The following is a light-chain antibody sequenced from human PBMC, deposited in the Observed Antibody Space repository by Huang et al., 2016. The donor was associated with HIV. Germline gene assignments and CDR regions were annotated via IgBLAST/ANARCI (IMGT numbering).Light chain of an antibody. CDR2: AAS. V-gene: IGKV1-39*01. CDR1: QSISSY. CDR3: QQTYIIPIT. J-gene: IGKJ2*01. Sequence: DIQMTQSPFSLSASVGDRVTITCRASQSISSYLNWYQQKPGKAPKILIYAASTLQSGIPSRFRGSGAGTDFTLTITSLQPEDFATYYCQQTYIIPITFGQGTKLEIK.